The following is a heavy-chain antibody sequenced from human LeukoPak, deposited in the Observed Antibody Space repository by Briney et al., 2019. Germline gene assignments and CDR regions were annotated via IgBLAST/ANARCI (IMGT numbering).Heavy chain of an antibody. CDR1: GGSINSHY. Sequence: PSETLSLTCTVSGGSINSHYWSWIRQPPGKGLEWIGDIYYSGSTKYNPSLKSRVTISVDTSKNHLSLKLSSVLAADTAIYHCVRRDNTGWNYFDYWGQGILVTVSS. V-gene: IGHV4-59*08. D-gene: IGHD6-19*01. CDR3: VRRDNTGWNYFDY. J-gene: IGHJ4*02. CDR2: IYYSGST.